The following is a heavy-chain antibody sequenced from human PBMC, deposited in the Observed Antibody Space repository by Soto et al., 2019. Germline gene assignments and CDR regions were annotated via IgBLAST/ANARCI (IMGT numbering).Heavy chain of an antibody. D-gene: IGHD2-21*02. Sequence: GASVKVSCKTSGYTFVDHYLYWVRQAPGQGLEWMGWINPRNGDKKYAQKFQGRVTMIRDTIITTTYMDLSALTSDDTAVYYCARVKVTRIEVMDVWGPGTTVTSP. CDR3: ARVKVTRIEVMDV. J-gene: IGHJ6*02. CDR1: GYTFVDHY. CDR2: INPRNGDK. V-gene: IGHV1-2*02.